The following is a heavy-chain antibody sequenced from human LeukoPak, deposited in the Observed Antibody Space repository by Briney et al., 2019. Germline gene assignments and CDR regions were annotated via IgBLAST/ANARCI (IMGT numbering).Heavy chain of an antibody. Sequence: SETLSLTCSVSGDSVSSNYWNWIRQPPGKGLEWVGYVYYTGRTNYNPSLKSRVTISIDTSKNQFSLKLSSVTAADTAVYYCVRWYYDSSASRKFGYWGQGSLVTVSS. D-gene: IGHD3-22*01. CDR3: VRWYYDSSASRKFGY. J-gene: IGHJ4*02. CDR1: GDSVSSNY. V-gene: IGHV4-59*02. CDR2: VYYTGRT.